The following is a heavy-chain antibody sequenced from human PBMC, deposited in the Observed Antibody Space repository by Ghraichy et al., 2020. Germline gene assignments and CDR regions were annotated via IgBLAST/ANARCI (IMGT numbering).Heavy chain of an antibody. CDR1: GFTVSSNH. Sequence: GGSLRLSCAASGFTVSSNHVSWVRQAPGKGLEWVSVIYNGGTTNYADSVKGRFTISRDNSKNTLYVQMNSLRAEDTAVYYCARYCSSTTCSAATGGHDFWGQGTLVTVSS. CDR3: ARYCSSTTCSAATGGHDF. D-gene: IGHD2-2*01. J-gene: IGHJ4*02. V-gene: IGHV3-53*01. CDR2: IYNGGTT.